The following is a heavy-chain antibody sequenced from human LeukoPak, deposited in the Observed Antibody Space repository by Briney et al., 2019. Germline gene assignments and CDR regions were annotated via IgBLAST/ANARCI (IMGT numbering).Heavy chain of an antibody. CDR2: ISSSGSSI. V-gene: IGHV3-21*01. Sequence: GGSLRLSCAASGFSFSSHTINWVRQAPGKGLEWVSSISSSGSSIYYADSLRGRFTISRDNAKNSLFLQMHSLRAEDTAVYYCATLTTVTHDAFDIWGQGTMVTVSS. J-gene: IGHJ3*02. D-gene: IGHD4-17*01. CDR3: ATLTTVTHDAFDI. CDR1: GFSFSSHT.